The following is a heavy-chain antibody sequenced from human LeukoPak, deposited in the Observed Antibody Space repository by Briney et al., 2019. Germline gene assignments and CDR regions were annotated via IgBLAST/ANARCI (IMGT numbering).Heavy chain of an antibody. Sequence: PSQTLSLTCTASGASITSGIYYWTWIRHHPGKGLEWIGYIYSSGYTHYNPSVRSRVIMSMDTSKNQFSLSVTSVTAADTAVYYCARSRGTIYRADVFDIWGQGTVVTVSS. CDR3: ARSRGTIYRADVFDI. D-gene: IGHD1/OR15-1a*01. CDR2: IYSSGYT. CDR1: GASITSGIYY. J-gene: IGHJ3*02. V-gene: IGHV4-31*03.